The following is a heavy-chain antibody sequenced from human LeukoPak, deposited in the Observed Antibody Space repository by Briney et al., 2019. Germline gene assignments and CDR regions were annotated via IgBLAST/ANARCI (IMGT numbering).Heavy chain of an antibody. D-gene: IGHD3-3*01. CDR1: AGSISSGSYY. CDR2: IYTSGST. Sequence: SQTLSLTCTVSAGSISSGSYYWSWIRQPAGKGLEWIGRIYTSGSTNYNPSLKSRVTISVDTSKNQFSLKLSSVTAADTAVYYCATITIFGVVIKWGQRTLVTVSS. V-gene: IGHV4-61*02. CDR3: ATITIFGVVIK. J-gene: IGHJ4*02.